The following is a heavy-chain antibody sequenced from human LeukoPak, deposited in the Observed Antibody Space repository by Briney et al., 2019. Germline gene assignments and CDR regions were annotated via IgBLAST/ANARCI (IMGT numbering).Heavy chain of an antibody. CDR2: IYTSGST. CDR3: ARDDYDFWSGPRGFDP. CDR1: GGSISSYY. J-gene: IGHJ5*02. V-gene: IGHV4-4*07. D-gene: IGHD3-3*01. Sequence: SETLSLTCTVSGGSISSYYWSWIRQPAGKGLEWIGRIYTSGSTNYNPSLKSRVTMSVDTSKNQFSLKLSSVTAADTAVYYCARDDYDFWSGPRGFDPWGQGTLVTVSS.